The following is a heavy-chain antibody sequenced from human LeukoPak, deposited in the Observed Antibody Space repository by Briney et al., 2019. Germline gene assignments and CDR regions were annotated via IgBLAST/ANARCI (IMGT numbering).Heavy chain of an antibody. J-gene: IGHJ5*02. V-gene: IGHV4-39*07. Sequence: KPSETLSPTCSVSGGSISSSDYYWSWIRQPPGKGLEWLGNIYYTGSTSYNPSLKSRVTLSVDTFKNQFSLHLSSVTAADTAVYYCARENYCTNGVCWAFDPWGQGTLVTVSS. CDR3: ARENYCTNGVCWAFDP. CDR2: IYYTGST. CDR1: GGSISSSDYY. D-gene: IGHD2-8*01.